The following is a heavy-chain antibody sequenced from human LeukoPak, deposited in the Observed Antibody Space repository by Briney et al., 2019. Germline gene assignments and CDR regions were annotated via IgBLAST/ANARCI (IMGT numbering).Heavy chain of an antibody. CDR2: INPNSGGT. Sequence: ASVKVSCKASGYFTAYYMHWVRQAPGQGLEWMGWINPNSGGTNYAQKFQGRVTMTRDTSMSTAYMELSRQTSDDTAVYYCAAGSGSYCLDYWGQGTLVTVSS. CDR3: AAGSGSYCLDY. CDR1: GYFTAYY. J-gene: IGHJ4*02. V-gene: IGHV1-2*02. D-gene: IGHD3-10*01.